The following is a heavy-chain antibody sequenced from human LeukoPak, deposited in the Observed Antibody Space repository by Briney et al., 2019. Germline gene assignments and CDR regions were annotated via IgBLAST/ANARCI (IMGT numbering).Heavy chain of an antibody. CDR3: ARTMVRGVIIPEGGDDY. Sequence: SLRLSCVASAFTPTTYSTNCDRHPPRNLLGWASSTRGSGGSTYYADSVKGGLTISRDNSKNTLYQQMNSLRAENTAVYYCARTMVRGVIIPEGGDDYWGQGTLVTVSS. J-gene: IGHJ4*02. V-gene: IGHV3-23*01. D-gene: IGHD3-10*01. CDR2: TRGSGGST. CDR1: AFTPTTYS.